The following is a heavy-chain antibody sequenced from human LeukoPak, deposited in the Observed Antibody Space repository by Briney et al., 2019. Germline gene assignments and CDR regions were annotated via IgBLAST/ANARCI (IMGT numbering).Heavy chain of an antibody. D-gene: IGHD2-15*01. Sequence: GESLKISCKGSGYSFTSYWIGWVRQMPGNGLEWMGIIYPGDSDTRYSPSFQGQVTISADKSISTAYLQWSSLKASDTAMYYCARERYCSGGSCYASDYWGQGTLVTVSS. CDR2: IYPGDSDT. V-gene: IGHV5-51*01. J-gene: IGHJ4*02. CDR1: GYSFTSYW. CDR3: ARERYCSGGSCYASDY.